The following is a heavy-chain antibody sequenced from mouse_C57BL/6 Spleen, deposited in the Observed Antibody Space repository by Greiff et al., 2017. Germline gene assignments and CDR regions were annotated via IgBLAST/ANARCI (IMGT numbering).Heavy chain of an antibody. CDR3: TRSDYGSSYRYAMDY. D-gene: IGHD1-1*01. J-gene: IGHJ4*01. Sequence: QVQLQQSGAELVRPGASVTLSCKASGYTFTDYEMHWVKQTPVHGLEWIGAIAPETGGTAYNQKFKGKAILTADKSSSTAYMELRSLTSEDSAVYYCTRSDYGSSYRYAMDYWGQGTSVTVSS. V-gene: IGHV1-15*01. CDR1: GYTFTDYE. CDR2: IAPETGGT.